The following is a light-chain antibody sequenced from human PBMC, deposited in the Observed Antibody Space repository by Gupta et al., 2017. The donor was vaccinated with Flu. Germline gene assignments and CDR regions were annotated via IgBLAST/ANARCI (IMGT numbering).Light chain of an antibody. CDR2: KGS. CDR3: RQAKHCLYT. V-gene: IGKV2-30*02. J-gene: IGKJ2*01. Sequence: VVRGDTASISCRASQRLVHIDVNTYLIWVQQRPGQSPRRLIYKGSSRDSGVPYRFSGSGSGTDFTLKISRVEAEDVGVYYCRQAKHCLYTVGQGTQLEIK. CDR1: QRLVHIDVNTY.